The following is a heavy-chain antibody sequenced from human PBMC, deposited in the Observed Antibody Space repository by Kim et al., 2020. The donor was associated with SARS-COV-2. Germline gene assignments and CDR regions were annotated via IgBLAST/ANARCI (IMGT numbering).Heavy chain of an antibody. CDR3: ARGASKSYDSSGYQEWYFDY. CDR1: GGTFSSYA. V-gene: IGHV1-69*13. CDR2: IIPIFGTA. D-gene: IGHD3-22*01. Sequence: SVKVSCKASGGTFSSYAISWVRQAPGQGLEWMGGIIPIFGTANYAQKFQGRVTITADESTSTAYMELSSLRSEDTAVYYCARGASKSYDSSGYQEWYFDYWGQGTLVTVSS. J-gene: IGHJ4*02.